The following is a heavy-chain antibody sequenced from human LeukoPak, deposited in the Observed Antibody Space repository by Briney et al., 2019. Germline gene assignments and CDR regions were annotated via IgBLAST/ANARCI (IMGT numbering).Heavy chain of an antibody. V-gene: IGHV1-2*02. CDR1: GYTFTGYY. Sequence: ASVKVSCKASGYTFTGYYMRWVRQAPGQGLEWMGWINPNSGGTNYAQKFQGRVTMTRDTSISTAYMELSRLRSDDTAVYYCARVGTYCSSTSCYGEVFDYWGQGTLVTVSS. CDR2: INPNSGGT. CDR3: ARVGTYCSSTSCYGEVFDY. J-gene: IGHJ4*02. D-gene: IGHD2-2*01.